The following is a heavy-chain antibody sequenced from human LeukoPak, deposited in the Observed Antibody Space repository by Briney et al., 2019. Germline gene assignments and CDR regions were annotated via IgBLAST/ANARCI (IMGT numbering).Heavy chain of an antibody. CDR1: GYPFSSHS. CDR2: INSSSSYI. J-gene: IGHJ5*02. CDR3: AIVVVAATIQPP. Sequence: GGSLSLSCAASGYPFSSHSMNWLRQAPGKGLVWVSSINSSSSYIYYAHSVKGRFTISRDNAKTALYMQMNSMRGEDRVVYYCAIVVVAATIQPPRGQGTLVTVSS. D-gene: IGHD2-15*01. V-gene: IGHV3-21*01.